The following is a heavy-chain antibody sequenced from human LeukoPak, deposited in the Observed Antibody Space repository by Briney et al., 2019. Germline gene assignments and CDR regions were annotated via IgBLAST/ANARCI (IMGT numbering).Heavy chain of an antibody. CDR3: AKAREGYCSGGSCYSPHYYYGMDV. V-gene: IGHV3-30*18. CDR1: RFTFSSYG. CDR2: ISYDGSNK. D-gene: IGHD2-15*01. Sequence: GRSLRLSCAASRFTFSSYGMHWVRQAPGKGLEWVAVISYDGSNKYYADSVKGRFTISRDNSKNTLYLQMNSLRAEDTAVYYCAKAREGYCSGGSCYSPHYYYGMDVWGQGTTVTVSS. J-gene: IGHJ6*02.